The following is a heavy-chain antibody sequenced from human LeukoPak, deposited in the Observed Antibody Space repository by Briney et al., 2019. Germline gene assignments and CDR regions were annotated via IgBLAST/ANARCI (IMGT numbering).Heavy chain of an antibody. D-gene: IGHD2-2*01. CDR2: IRSSGSTI. CDR3: ARADCSSTSCYEFDY. J-gene: IGHJ4*02. V-gene: IGHV3-11*04. Sequence: GGSLRLSCAASGFTFSDYYMSWIRQAPGKGLEWVSYIRSSGSTIYYADSVKGRLTISRDNAKNSLYLQMNSLRAEHTAVYYCARADCSSTSCYEFDYWGQGTLVTVSS. CDR1: GFTFSDYY.